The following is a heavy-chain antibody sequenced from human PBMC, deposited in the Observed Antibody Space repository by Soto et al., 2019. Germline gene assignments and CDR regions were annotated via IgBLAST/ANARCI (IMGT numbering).Heavy chain of an antibody. D-gene: IGHD2-8*01. J-gene: IGHJ6*02. Sequence: ASVKVSCKASGYSFTDYHVHWVRQAPGQGLEWLGRINPKSGGTSTAQKFQGWVTMTRDTSINTAYMDLTRLRSDDTDVYYCARGHSTDCSNGVCSFFYNHEMDVWGQGTPITV. V-gene: IGHV1-2*04. CDR2: INPKSGGT. CDR3: ARGHSTDCSNGVCSFFYNHEMDV. CDR1: GYSFTDYH.